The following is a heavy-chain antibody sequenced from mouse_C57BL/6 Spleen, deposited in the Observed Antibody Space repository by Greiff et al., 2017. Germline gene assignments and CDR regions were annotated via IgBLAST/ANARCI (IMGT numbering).Heavy chain of an antibody. D-gene: IGHD3-2*02. J-gene: IGHJ4*01. CDR3: ARRGTAQAMDY. Sequence: QVQLQQPGAELVMPGASVKLSCKASGYTFTSYDINWVKQRPGQGLEWIGWIYPRDGSTKYNEKFKGKATLTVDTSSSTAYMELHSLTSEDSAVYFCARRGTAQAMDYWGQGTSVTVSS. V-gene: IGHV1-85*01. CDR2: IYPRDGST. CDR1: GYTFTSYD.